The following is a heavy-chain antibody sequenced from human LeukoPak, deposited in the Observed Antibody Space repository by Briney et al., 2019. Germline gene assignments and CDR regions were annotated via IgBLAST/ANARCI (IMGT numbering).Heavy chain of an antibody. Sequence: GGSLRLSCAASGFTFSSYAMSWVRQAPGKGPEWVSAISGSGGSTYYADSVKGRFTISRDNSKNTLYLQMNSLRAEDTAVYYCARDRPNDYGDYDAFDIWGQGTMVTVSS. CDR1: GFTFSSYA. D-gene: IGHD4-17*01. V-gene: IGHV3-23*01. CDR2: ISGSGGST. J-gene: IGHJ3*02. CDR3: ARDRPNDYGDYDAFDI.